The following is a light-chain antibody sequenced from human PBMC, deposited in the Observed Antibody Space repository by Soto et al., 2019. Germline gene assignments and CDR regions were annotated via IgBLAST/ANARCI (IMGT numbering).Light chain of an antibody. J-gene: IGKJ2*01. CDR1: QSVSSNY. V-gene: IGKV3-20*01. CDR3: QQYGSSPI. CDR2: DAS. Sequence: EIVLTQSPGTLSLSPGERATLSCRASQSVSSNYLAWYQQKPGQAPRLLIYDASARAPGIPDRFSGSGSATDFALTISRLEPEDFAVYYCQQYGSSPIFGQGTNLEIK.